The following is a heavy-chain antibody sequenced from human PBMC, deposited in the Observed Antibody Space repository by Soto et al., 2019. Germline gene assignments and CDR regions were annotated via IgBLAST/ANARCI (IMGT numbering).Heavy chain of an antibody. D-gene: IGHD2-15*01. CDR3: ARQGGNCGGGSCHAFNDY. CDR2: VRSKANNYAT. J-gene: IGHJ4*02. CDR1: GFTFSASA. V-gene: IGHV3-73*01. Sequence: EVQLVESGGGLVQPGGSLKLSCAASGFTFSASAMHWVRQASGKGLEWVGRVRSKANNYATAYAASVEGRFTISRDVSKNTAYLQMNSLKTEDTAVYYCARQGGNCGGGSCHAFNDYWGQGTLVTVSS.